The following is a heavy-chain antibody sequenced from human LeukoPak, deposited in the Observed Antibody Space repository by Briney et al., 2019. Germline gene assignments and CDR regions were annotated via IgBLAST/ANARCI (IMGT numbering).Heavy chain of an antibody. V-gene: IGHV1-69*13. CDR2: IIPIFGTA. Sequence: ASVKVSCKASGGTFSSYAISWVRQAPGQGLEWMGGIIPIFGTANYAQKFQGRVTITADESTSTAYMELSRLKSDDTAVYYCARGYCSGGSCYHFDSWGQGTLVTVSS. CDR3: ARGYCSGGSCYHFDS. CDR1: GGTFSSYA. J-gene: IGHJ4*02. D-gene: IGHD2-15*01.